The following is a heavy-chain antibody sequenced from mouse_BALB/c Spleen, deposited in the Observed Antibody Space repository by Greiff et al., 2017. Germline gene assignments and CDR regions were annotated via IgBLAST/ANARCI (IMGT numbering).Heavy chain of an antibody. CDR2: IKSNGGST. J-gene: IGHJ1*01. V-gene: IGHV5-6-2*01. CDR1: GFTFSSYY. D-gene: IGHD2-4*01. Sequence: EVQLQESGGGLVKLGGSLKLSCAASGFTFSSYYMSWVRQTPEKRLELVAAIKSNGGSTYYPDTVKGRFTISRDNAKNTLYLQMSSLKSEDTALYYCARHGVIIWYFDVWGAGTTVTVSS. CDR3: ARHGVIIWYFDV.